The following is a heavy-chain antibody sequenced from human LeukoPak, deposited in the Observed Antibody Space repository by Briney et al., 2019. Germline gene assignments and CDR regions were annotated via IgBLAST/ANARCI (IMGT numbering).Heavy chain of an antibody. Sequence: GGSLRLSCAASGFTFSNYGMSWFRQAPGEGLEWVSTININADERHYADSVRGRFTISRDNSRSTLTLHMSNLRVGATAVYYCERDPSEYEWQRGWYRDFWGQGSQVTVSS. CDR1: GFTFSNYG. CDR3: ERDPSEYEWQRGWYRDF. V-gene: IGHV3-23*01. CDR2: ININADER. D-gene: IGHD6-19*01. J-gene: IGHJ4*02.